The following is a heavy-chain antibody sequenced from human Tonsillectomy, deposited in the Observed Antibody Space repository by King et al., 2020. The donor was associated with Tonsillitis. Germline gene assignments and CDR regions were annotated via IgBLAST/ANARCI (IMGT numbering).Heavy chain of an antibody. Sequence: QLQESGPGLVKPSETLSLTCTVSGGSISSYYWSWIRQPPGKGLEWIGYIYNSGSTYYNASLKSRVTISVDTSKNQFSLKLSSVTAADTAVYYCARITPGYCSGGSCYSSSYFDYWGQGTLVTVSS. CDR1: GGSISSYY. CDR3: ARITPGYCSGGSCYSSSYFDY. D-gene: IGHD2-15*01. J-gene: IGHJ4*02. V-gene: IGHV4-59*01. CDR2: IYNSGST.